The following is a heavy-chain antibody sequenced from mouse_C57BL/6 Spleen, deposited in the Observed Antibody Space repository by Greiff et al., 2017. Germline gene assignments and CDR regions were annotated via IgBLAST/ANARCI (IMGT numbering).Heavy chain of an antibody. CDR3: ARCYGSSPWYFDV. D-gene: IGHD1-1*01. V-gene: IGHV5-17*01. Sequence: EVQVVESGGGLVKPGGSLKLSCAASGFTFSDYGMHWVRQAPEKGLEWVAYISSGSSTIYYADTVKGRFTISRDNAKNTLFLQMTSLRSEDTAMYYCARCYGSSPWYFDVWGTGTTVTVSS. CDR1: GFTFSDYG. J-gene: IGHJ1*03. CDR2: ISSGSSTI.